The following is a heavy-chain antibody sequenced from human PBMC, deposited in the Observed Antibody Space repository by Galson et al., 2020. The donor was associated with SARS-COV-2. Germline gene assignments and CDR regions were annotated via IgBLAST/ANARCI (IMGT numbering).Heavy chain of an antibody. D-gene: IGHD3-10*01. CDR1: GFTFSSFW. CDR2: ITGDGRTT. V-gene: IGHV3-74*01. J-gene: IGHJ4*02. CDR3: ARVMAGSGIGY. Sequence: GGSLRLSCAASGFTFSSFWLHWVRQPPGKGLVWVSRITGDGRTTSYADSVRGRFITSRDNAKNTVYLEMNSLRAEDTGVYYCARVMAGSGIGYWGQGTLVTVSS.